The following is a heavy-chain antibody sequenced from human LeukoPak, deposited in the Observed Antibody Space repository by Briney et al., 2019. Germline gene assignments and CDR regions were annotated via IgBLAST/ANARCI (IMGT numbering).Heavy chain of an antibody. CDR3: ASYDFWSGYYRA. CDR1: GGSISSGYY. Sequence: SETLSLTCTVSGGSISSGYYWGWIRQPPGKGLEWIGSIYHSGSTYYNPSLKSRVTISVDTSKNQFSLKLSSVTAADTAVYYCASYDFWSGYYRAWGQGTLVTVSS. V-gene: IGHV4-38-2*02. D-gene: IGHD3-3*01. J-gene: IGHJ5*02. CDR2: IYHSGST.